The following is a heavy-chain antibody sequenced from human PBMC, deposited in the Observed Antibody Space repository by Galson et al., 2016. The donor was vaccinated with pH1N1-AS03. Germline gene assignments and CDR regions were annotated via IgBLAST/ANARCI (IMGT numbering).Heavy chain of an antibody. CDR2: IYPSGST. D-gene: IGHD2-15*01. CDR1: GGSTGSEDFH. CDR3: ARLRVDMNWLDP. V-gene: IGHV4-39*07. Sequence: ETLSLTCTVSGGSTGSEDFHWGWIRQPPGKGLEWIGLIYPSGSTYYSPSFQRRVSISVDTSKDQFSLRLFSVTAADTATYFCARLRVDMNWLDPWGQGILVTVSS. J-gene: IGHJ5*02.